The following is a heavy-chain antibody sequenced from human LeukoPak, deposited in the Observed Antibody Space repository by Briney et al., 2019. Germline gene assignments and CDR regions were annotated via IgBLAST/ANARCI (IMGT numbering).Heavy chain of an antibody. CDR1: GFTFDNYR. V-gene: IGHV3-23*01. J-gene: IGHJ4*02. CDR2: VNADGGNT. D-gene: IGHD1-26*01. CDR3: TKRVKYGGTWDHFAD. Sequence: GGSLRLSCEASGFTFDNYRMSWVRQAPGKGLEWVSTVNADGGNTYYADSVKGRFTISRDNSKSTLILQMNSLRVEDTALYYCTKRVKYGGTWDHFADWGQGTLVTVSS.